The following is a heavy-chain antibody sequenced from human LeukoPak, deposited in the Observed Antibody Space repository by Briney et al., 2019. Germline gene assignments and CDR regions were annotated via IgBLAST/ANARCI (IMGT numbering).Heavy chain of an antibody. D-gene: IGHD2-15*01. CDR2: IYHSGST. Sequence: SETLSLTCAVSGYSISSGYYWGWIRQPPGKGLEWIGSIYHSGSTYYNPSLKSRVTISVDTSKNQFSMKLSSVTAADTAVYYCAREVGCSGGSCYPYYYYYYGMDVWGKGPTVTVSS. J-gene: IGHJ6*04. CDR3: AREVGCSGGSCYPYYYYYYGMDV. V-gene: IGHV4-38-2*02. CDR1: GYSISSGYY.